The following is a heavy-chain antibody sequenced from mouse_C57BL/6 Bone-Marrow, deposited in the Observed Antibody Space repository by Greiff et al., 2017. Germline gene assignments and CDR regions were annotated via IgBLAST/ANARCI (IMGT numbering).Heavy chain of an antibody. J-gene: IGHJ3*01. V-gene: IGHV5-9-1*02. CDR1: GFTFSSYA. CDR3: TSDWGDWGFAY. Sequence: EVKLMESGEGLVKPGGSLKLSCAASGFTFSSYAMSWVRQTPEKRLEWVAYISSGGDYIYYAETVKGRFTISRDNARNTLYLQMSSLKSEDTAMYYCTSDWGDWGFAYWGQGTLVTVSA. CDR2: ISSGGDYI. D-gene: IGHD2-13*01.